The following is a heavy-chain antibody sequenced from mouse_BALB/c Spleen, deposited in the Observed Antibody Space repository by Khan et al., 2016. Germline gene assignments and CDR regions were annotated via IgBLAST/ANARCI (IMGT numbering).Heavy chain of an antibody. V-gene: IGHV4-1*02. CDR3: ARLGYSGTLDD. CDR2: INPDSSTI. CDR1: GFDFSRYW. Sequence: EVKLLESGGGLVQPGGSLKLSCAASGFDFSRYWMSWVRQAPGKGLEWIGEINPDSSTINYTPSLKDKFIISRDNAKHTLYLQMSKVRSEDTALYYCARLGYSGTLDDWGQGTSVTVAS. J-gene: IGHJ4*01. D-gene: IGHD1-1*01.